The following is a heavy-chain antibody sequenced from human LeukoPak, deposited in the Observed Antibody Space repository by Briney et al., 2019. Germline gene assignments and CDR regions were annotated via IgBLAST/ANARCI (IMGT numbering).Heavy chain of an antibody. CDR1: GFTFSSYW. CDR2: IKQDGSEK. D-gene: IGHD2-8*01. V-gene: IGHV3-7*03. CDR3: ARRRGMGSLDY. J-gene: IGHJ4*02. Sequence: GGSLRLSCAASGFTFSSYWMSWVRQALGKGLEWVANIKQDGSEKYYVDSVKGRFTISRDNAKNSLYLQMDSLRAEDTAMYYCARRRGMGSLDYWGQGTLVTASS.